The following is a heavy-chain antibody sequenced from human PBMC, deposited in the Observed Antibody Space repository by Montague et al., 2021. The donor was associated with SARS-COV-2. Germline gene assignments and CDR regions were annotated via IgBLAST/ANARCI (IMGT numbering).Heavy chain of an antibody. J-gene: IGHJ4*02. D-gene: IGHD6-19*01. CDR3: ARGSRQWLVRPPHYYYFDY. CDR1: GGSISSNNYY. Sequence: SETLSLTCTVSGGSISSNNYYWSWIRQPPGKGLEWIGEINHSGSTNYNPSLKSRVTISVDTSKNQFSLKLSSVTAADTAVYYCARGSRQWLVRPPHYYYFDYWGQGTLVTVSS. CDR2: INHSGST. V-gene: IGHV4-39*07.